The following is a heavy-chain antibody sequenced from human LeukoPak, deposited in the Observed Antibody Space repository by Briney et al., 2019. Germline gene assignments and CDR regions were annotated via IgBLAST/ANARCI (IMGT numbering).Heavy chain of an antibody. CDR2: ISSSSYI. CDR1: GFTVSSNY. V-gene: IGHV3-69-1*01. D-gene: IGHD3-10*01. CDR3: ARDPWFGELFVSYFDY. Sequence: GGSLRLSCAASGFTVSSNYMSWVRQAPGKGLEWVSSISSSSYIYYADSVKGRFTISRDNAKNSLYLQMNSLRAEDTAVYYCARDPWFGELFVSYFDYWGQGTLVTVSS. J-gene: IGHJ4*02.